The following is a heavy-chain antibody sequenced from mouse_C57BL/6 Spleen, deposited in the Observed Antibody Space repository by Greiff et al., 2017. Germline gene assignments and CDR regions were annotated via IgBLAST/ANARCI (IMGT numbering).Heavy chain of an antibody. CDR1: GYTFTSYW. J-gene: IGHJ2*01. D-gene: IGHD1-1*01. Sequence: QVQLQQPGAELVKPGASVKLSCKASGYTFTSYWMHWVKQRPGRGLEWIGGIDPNCGGTKYNEKFKSKATLTVDKPSSTAYMQLSSLTSEDAAVYYCARGVDYDGSSYFGYWGQGTTLTVST. CDR2: IDPNCGGT. V-gene: IGHV1-72*01. CDR3: ARGVDYDGSSYFGY.